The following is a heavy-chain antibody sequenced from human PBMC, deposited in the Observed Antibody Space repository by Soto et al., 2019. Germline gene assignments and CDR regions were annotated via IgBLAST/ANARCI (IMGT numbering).Heavy chain of an antibody. Sequence: LSLTCTVSGGCISSGDYYWSWIRQPPGKGLEWIGYIYYSGSTYYNPSLKSRVTISVDTSKNQFSLKLSSVTAEDTAVYYCVRDMQLWRLDSWGQGTLVTVSS. CDR3: VRDMQLWRLDS. D-gene: IGHD2-21*01. J-gene: IGHJ4*02. CDR2: IYYSGST. V-gene: IGHV4-30-4*01. CDR1: GGCISSGDYY.